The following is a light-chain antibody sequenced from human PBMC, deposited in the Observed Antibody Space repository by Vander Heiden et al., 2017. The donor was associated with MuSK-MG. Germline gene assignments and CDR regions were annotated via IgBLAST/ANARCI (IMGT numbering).Light chain of an antibody. CDR1: QSVSSY. CDR2: DAS. CDR3: QQRSK. J-gene: IGKJ3*01. V-gene: IGKV3-11*01. Sequence: RASQSVSSYLAWYQQKPGQAPRLLIYDASNRATGIPARFSGSGSGTDFTLTSSSIEPEDFEGYDGQQRSKFGHGTKVDIK.